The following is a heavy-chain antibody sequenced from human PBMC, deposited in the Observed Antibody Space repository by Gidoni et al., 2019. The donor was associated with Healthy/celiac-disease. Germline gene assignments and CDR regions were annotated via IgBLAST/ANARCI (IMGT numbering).Heavy chain of an antibody. CDR1: GFSLSTSGVG. D-gene: IGHD6-13*01. V-gene: IGHV2-5*02. CDR3: AHKVLAAAGTPEYFQH. J-gene: IGHJ1*01. CDR2: IYWDDDK. Sequence: QITLKESGPTLVKPTQTPTLTCTFSGFSLSTSGVGVGWIRQPPGKALEWLALIYWDDDKRYSPALKSRLTITKDTSKNQVVLTMTNMDPVDTATYYCAHKVLAAAGTPEYFQHWGQGTLVTVSS.